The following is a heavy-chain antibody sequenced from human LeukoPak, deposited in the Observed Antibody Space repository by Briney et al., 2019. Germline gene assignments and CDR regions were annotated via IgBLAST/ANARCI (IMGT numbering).Heavy chain of an antibody. J-gene: IGHJ4*02. CDR3: TTDHMVRGVTYYFDY. Sequence: QPGGSLRLSCAASGFTFSSYGMHWVRQAPGKWLEWVAVIWYDGSNKYYADSVKGRFAISRDNSKNTLYLQMNSLRAEDTAVYYCTTDHMVRGVTYYFDYWGQGTLVTVSS. CDR1: GFTFSSYG. D-gene: IGHD3-10*01. CDR2: IWYDGSNK. V-gene: IGHV3-33*01.